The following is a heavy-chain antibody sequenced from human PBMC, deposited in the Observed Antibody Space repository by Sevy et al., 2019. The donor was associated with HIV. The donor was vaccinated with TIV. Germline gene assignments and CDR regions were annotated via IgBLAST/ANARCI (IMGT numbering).Heavy chain of an antibody. J-gene: IGHJ4*02. D-gene: IGHD2-8*02. Sequence: QLGGSLRLSCAGSGFTWSNYWMTWVRQAPWKGLEWVANINQDGSEKDYVDSVKGRFTISRDDAKNSLFLQLNSLRAEDAALYYCARGNRYCHGAVCYFLFDYWGQGTLVTVSS. CDR1: GFTWSNYW. CDR3: ARGNRYCHGAVCYFLFDY. V-gene: IGHV3-7*01. CDR2: INQDGSEK.